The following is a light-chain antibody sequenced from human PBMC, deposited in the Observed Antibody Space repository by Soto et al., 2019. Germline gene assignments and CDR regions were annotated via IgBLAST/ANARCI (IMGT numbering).Light chain of an antibody. CDR1: SSDVGNYNY. J-gene: IGLJ2*01. CDR2: EVN. Sequence: QSALTQPPSASGSPGQSVTISCTGTSSDVGNYNYVSWYQQYPGKAPKLMIYEVNKRPSGVPDRFSGSKSGNTASLTVSGLQAEHEADYYCTSYAAGKNVVFGGGTKLTVL. CDR3: TSYAAGKNVV. V-gene: IGLV2-8*01.